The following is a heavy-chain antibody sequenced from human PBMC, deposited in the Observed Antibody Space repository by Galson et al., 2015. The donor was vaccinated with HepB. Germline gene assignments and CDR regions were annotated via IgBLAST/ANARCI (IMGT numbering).Heavy chain of an antibody. CDR2: ISGSSSSI. V-gene: IGHV3-21*05. CDR3: ARVVGDFYYYGTDV. Sequence: SLRLSCAASGFTFSSYSMNWVRQAPGKGLEWVSYISGSSSSIYYEDSVKGRFAISRDNAKKSLSLQMNSLRAEDTAVYYCARVVGDFYYYGTDVWGQGTTVTVSS. D-gene: IGHD2-21*01. CDR1: GFTFSSYS. J-gene: IGHJ6*02.